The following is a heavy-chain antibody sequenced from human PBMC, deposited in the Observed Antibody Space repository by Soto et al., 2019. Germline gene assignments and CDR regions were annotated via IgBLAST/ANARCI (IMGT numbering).Heavy chain of an antibody. CDR3: AKDPLTVTPYFDY. CDR2: ISGSGDNT. CDR1: GFTFSNDA. D-gene: IGHD4-17*01. Sequence: EVQVLESGGGLVQPGGSLRLSCVASGFTFSNDAMSWVRQAPGKGLEWVATISGSGDNTDYVDSVKGRFTISRYNSKNSLYLQMNSLRAEDTAVYYCAKDPLTVTPYFDYWCQGTLGTVSS. J-gene: IGHJ4*02. V-gene: IGHV3-23*01.